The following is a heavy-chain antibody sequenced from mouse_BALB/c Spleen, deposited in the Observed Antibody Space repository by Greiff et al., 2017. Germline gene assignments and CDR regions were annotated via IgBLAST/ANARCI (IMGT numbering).Heavy chain of an antibody. D-gene: IGHD4-1*01. V-gene: IGHV1-7*01. J-gene: IGHJ4*01. CDR2: INPSTGYT. Sequence: QVQLQQSGAELAKPGASVKMSCKASGYTFTSYWMHWVKQRPGQGLEWIGYINPSTGYTEYNQKFKDKATLTADKSSSTAYMQLSSLTSEDSAVYYCARSTGYYAMDYWGQGTSVTVSS. CDR1: GYTFTSYW. CDR3: ARSTGYYAMDY.